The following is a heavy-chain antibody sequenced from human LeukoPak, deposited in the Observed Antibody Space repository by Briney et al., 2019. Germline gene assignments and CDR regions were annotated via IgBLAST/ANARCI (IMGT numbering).Heavy chain of an antibody. CDR1: GYSISSGHY. D-gene: IGHD2-21*01. Sequence: SETLSLTCSVSGYSISSGHYWGWIRQPPGKGLEWIGSIYHSGPTYYNPSLKSRVTISVDTSKNHFSLTLSSVTAADTAVYYCARDVDRFDYWGQGILVTVSS. V-gene: IGHV4-38-2*02. CDR3: ARDVDRFDY. CDR2: IYHSGPT. J-gene: IGHJ4*02.